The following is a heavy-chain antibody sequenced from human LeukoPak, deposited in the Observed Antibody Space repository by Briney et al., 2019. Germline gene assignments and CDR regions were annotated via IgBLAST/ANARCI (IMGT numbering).Heavy chain of an antibody. CDR1: GYTFTTYY. Sequence: ASVKVSCKASGYTFTTYYMHWVRQAPGQRLEWMGIINPSGGSTSYAQKFQDRVTMTRDTSTSTVYMELSSLRSEDTAVYYCARDFGIAAAETYFDYWGQGTLVTVSS. J-gene: IGHJ4*02. CDR3: ARDFGIAAAETYFDY. D-gene: IGHD6-13*01. V-gene: IGHV1-46*01. CDR2: INPSGGST.